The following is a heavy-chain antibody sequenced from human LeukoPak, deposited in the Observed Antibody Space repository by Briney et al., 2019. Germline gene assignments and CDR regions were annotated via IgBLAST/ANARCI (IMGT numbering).Heavy chain of an antibody. V-gene: IGHV4-34*01. J-gene: IGHJ6*03. CDR2: INHSGST. CDR3: ARRTITMVRGVIVYYYYMDV. D-gene: IGHD3-10*01. Sequence: GSLRLSCAASGFTFSSYAMSWIRQPPGKGLEWIGEINHSGSTNYNPSLKSRVTISVDTSKNQFSLKLSSVTAADTAVYYCARRTITMVRGVIVYYYYMDVWGKGTTVTISS. CDR1: GFTFSSYA.